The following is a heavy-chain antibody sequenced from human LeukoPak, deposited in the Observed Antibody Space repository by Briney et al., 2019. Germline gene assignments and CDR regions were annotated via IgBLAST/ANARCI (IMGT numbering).Heavy chain of an antibody. Sequence: PSETLSLTCTASGGSISSSSYYWGWIRQPPGKGLEWIGSIYYSGSTYYNPSLKSRVTISVDTSKNQFSLKLSSVTAADTAVYYCARLRLHAFDIWGQGTMVTVSS. CDR2: IYYSGST. CDR1: GGSISSSSYY. CDR3: ARLRLHAFDI. J-gene: IGHJ3*02. V-gene: IGHV4-39*07.